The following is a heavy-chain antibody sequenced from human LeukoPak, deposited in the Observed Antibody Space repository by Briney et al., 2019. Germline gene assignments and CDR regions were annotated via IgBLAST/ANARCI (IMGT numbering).Heavy chain of an antibody. D-gene: IGHD2-2*01. V-gene: IGHV5-10-1*01. J-gene: IGHJ3*02. Sequence: GESLRISCKGSGYSFTSYWISWVRQMPGKGLEWMGRIDPSDSYTNYSPSFQGHVTISADKSISTAYLQWSSLKASDTAMYYCARHVEYCSSTSCYRHTAFDIWGQGTMVTVSS. CDR3: ARHVEYCSSTSCYRHTAFDI. CDR1: GYSFTSYW. CDR2: IDPSDSYT.